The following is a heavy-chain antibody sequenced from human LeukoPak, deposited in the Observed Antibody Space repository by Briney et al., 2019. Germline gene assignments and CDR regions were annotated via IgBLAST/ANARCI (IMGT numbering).Heavy chain of an antibody. CDR2: INHSGST. CDR1: GGSFSGYY. Sequence: SETLSLTCAVYGGSFSGYYWSWIRQPPGKGLEWIGEINHSGSTNYNPSLKSRVTISVDTSKNQFSLKLSSVTAADTAVYYCARVGRGYSVYDYFSGWYYYYYMDVWGKGTTVTVSS. CDR3: ARVGRGYSVYDYFSGWYYYYYMDV. J-gene: IGHJ6*03. V-gene: IGHV4-34*01. D-gene: IGHD5/OR15-5a*01.